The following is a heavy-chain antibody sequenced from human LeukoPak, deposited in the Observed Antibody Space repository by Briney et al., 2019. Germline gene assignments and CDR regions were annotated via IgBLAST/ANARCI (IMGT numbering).Heavy chain of an antibody. CDR1: GYTFTSYD. D-gene: IGHD3-9*01. V-gene: IGHV1-8*01. J-gene: IGHJ4*02. CDR2: MNPNSGNT. Sequence: ASVKVSCKASGYTFTSYDINWVRQATGQGLEWMGWMNPNSGNTGYAQKFQGRVTMTRNTSISTAYMELSSLRSEDTAVYYCARGYYDILTGYYTTVFDYWGQGTLVTVSS. CDR3: ARGYYDILTGYYTTVFDY.